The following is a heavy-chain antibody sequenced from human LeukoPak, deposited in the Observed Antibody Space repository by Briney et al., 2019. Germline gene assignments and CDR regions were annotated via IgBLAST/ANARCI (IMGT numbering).Heavy chain of an antibody. V-gene: IGHV3-7*01. CDR2: IKQDGSEK. CDR1: GFTFSSYW. D-gene: IGHD2-2*01. J-gene: IGHJ5*02. CDR3: AREDMVVPAALVPYNWFDP. Sequence: PGGSLRLSCAASGFTFSSYWMSWVRQAPGKGLEWVANIKQDGSEKYYVDSVKGRFTISRDNAKNSLYLQMNSLRAEDTAVYYCAREDMVVPAALVPYNWFDPSGQGTLVTVST.